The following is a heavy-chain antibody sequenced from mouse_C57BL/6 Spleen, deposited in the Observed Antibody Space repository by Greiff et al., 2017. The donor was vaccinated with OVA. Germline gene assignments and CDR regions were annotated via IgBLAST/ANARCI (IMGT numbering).Heavy chain of an antibody. Sequence: QVQLKQPGAELVKPGASVKLSCKASGYTFTSYWMHWVKQRPGQGLEWIGMIHPNSGSTNYNEKFKSKATLTVDKSSSTAYMQLSSLTSEDSAVYYCARGGDYGNPYYAMDYWGQGTSVTVSS. D-gene: IGHD2-1*01. CDR2: IHPNSGST. V-gene: IGHV1-64*01. CDR3: ARGGDYGNPYYAMDY. CDR1: GYTFTSYW. J-gene: IGHJ4*01.